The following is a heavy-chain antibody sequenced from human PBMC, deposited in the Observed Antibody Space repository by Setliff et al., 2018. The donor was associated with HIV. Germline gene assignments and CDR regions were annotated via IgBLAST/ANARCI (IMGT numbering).Heavy chain of an antibody. CDR1: GFTFSTYW. J-gene: IGHJ4*02. D-gene: IGHD3-10*01. CDR3: ASGDYFNC. V-gene: IGHV3-7*01. CDR2: IKEDGSEE. Sequence: GGSLRLSCVASGFTFSTYWMTWVRQAPEKGLEWVASIKEDGSEEYYVESVKGRFTISRDSAKNSLYLQMNSLRAEDTAVYYCASGDYFNCWGQGTLVTVSS.